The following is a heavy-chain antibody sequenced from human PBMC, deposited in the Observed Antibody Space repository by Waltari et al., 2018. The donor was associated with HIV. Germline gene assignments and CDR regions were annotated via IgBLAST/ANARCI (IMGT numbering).Heavy chain of an antibody. Sequence: EVQLLESGGGLVQPGGSLRLSCAASVFTFSSYAMRWGRQAPGKGLEWVSAISNIGGSTYYADSVKGRFTISRDNSKNTLYLQMNSLRDEDTAVYYCAKDLSSISMIVPRSYFDYWGQGTLVTVSS. V-gene: IGHV3-23*01. CDR1: VFTFSSYA. J-gene: IGHJ4*02. CDR2: ISNIGGST. D-gene: IGHD3-22*01. CDR3: AKDLSSISMIVPRSYFDY.